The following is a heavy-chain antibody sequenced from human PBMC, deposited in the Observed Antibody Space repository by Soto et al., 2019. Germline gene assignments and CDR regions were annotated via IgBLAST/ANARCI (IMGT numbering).Heavy chain of an antibody. D-gene: IGHD3-10*01. CDR2: ISYDGSNK. Sequence: HPGGSLRLSCAASGFTFSSYGMHWVRQAPGKGLEWVAVISYDGSNKYYADSVKGRFTISRDNSKNTLYLQMNSLRAEDTAVYYCAKDPLYGSGSYFDYWGQGTLVTVSS. J-gene: IGHJ4*02. CDR1: GFTFSSYG. V-gene: IGHV3-30*18. CDR3: AKDPLYGSGSYFDY.